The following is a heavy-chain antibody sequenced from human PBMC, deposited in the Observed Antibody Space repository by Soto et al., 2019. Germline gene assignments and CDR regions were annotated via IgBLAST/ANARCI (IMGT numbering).Heavy chain of an antibody. Sequence: SVKVSCKASGYTFTSYDINWVRQATGQGLEWMGWMNPNSGNTGYAQKFQGRVTMTRNTSISTAYMELSSLRSEDTAVYYCATLPWDSSGYYQGNWFDPWGQGTLVTVSS. CDR3: ATLPWDSSGYYQGNWFDP. CDR1: GYTFTSYD. J-gene: IGHJ5*02. D-gene: IGHD3-22*01. V-gene: IGHV1-8*01. CDR2: MNPNSGNT.